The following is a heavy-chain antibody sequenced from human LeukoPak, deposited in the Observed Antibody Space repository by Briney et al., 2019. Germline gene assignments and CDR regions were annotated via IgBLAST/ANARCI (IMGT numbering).Heavy chain of an antibody. D-gene: IGHD6-6*01. Sequence: SETLSLTCTVSGVSISSGGYYWSWIRQHPGKGLEWIGYIYYSGSTYYNPSLKSRVTISVDTSKNQFSLKLSSVTAADTAVYYCAREYSSSFSFDIWGQGTMVTVSS. V-gene: IGHV4-31*03. J-gene: IGHJ3*02. CDR2: IYYSGST. CDR3: AREYSSSFSFDI. CDR1: GVSISSGGYY.